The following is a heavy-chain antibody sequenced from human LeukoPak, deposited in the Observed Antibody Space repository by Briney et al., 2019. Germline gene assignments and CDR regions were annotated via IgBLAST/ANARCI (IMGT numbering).Heavy chain of an antibody. V-gene: IGHV1-3*01. Sequence: GASVKVSCKTSGYTFTSYGMHWVRQAPGQSLEWMGWINGGNGNTKYSEKFQGRVTIIRDTSASTAYMELSSLRSEDTAVYYCARDYDFWSGKKGDLFDYWGQGTLVTVSS. CDR3: ARDYDFWSGKKGDLFDY. D-gene: IGHD3-3*01. CDR2: INGGNGNT. J-gene: IGHJ4*02. CDR1: GYTFTSYG.